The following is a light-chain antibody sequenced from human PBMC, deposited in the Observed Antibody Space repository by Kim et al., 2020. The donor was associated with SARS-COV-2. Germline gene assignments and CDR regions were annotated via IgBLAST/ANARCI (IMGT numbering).Light chain of an antibody. CDR3: CSYAGSLVV. CDR2: EVS. J-gene: IGLJ2*01. CDR1: SGDVGIYNL. V-gene: IGLV2-23*02. Sequence: PCQLLTFPLPGTSGDVGIYNLGSWYQQHPGKAPKLMIYEVSKRPSGVSNRFSASKSGNTASLTISGLQAEDEADYYCCSYAGSLVVFGGGTQLTVL.